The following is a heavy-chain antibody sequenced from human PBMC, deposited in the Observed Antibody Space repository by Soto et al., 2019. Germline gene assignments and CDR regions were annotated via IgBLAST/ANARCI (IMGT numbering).Heavy chain of an antibody. J-gene: IGHJ3*02. CDR3: ARSRPPDIVVVVAAPAAFDI. D-gene: IGHD2-15*01. V-gene: IGHV4-39*01. Sequence: QLQLQESGPGLVKPSETLSLTCTVSAGSISSSSYYWGWIRQPPGKGLEWIGSIYYSGSTYYNPSLKSRVTISVDTSKNQFSLKLSSVTAADTAVYYCARSRPPDIVVVVAAPAAFDIWGQGTMVTVSS. CDR2: IYYSGST. CDR1: AGSISSSSYY.